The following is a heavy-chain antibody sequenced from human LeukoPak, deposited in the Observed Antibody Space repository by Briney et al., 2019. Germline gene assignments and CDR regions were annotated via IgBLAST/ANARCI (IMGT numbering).Heavy chain of an antibody. Sequence: PGGSLRLSCAASGFTFSSYCMSWLRQAPGKGLEWVANIKQDGSEKYYVDSVKGRFTISRDNAKNSLYLQMNSLRAEDTAVYYCARDHSSWYRRRLYYFDYWGQGTLVTVSS. V-gene: IGHV3-7*01. J-gene: IGHJ4*02. CDR2: IKQDGSEK. CDR3: ARDHSSWYRRRLYYFDY. CDR1: GFTFSSYC. D-gene: IGHD6-13*01.